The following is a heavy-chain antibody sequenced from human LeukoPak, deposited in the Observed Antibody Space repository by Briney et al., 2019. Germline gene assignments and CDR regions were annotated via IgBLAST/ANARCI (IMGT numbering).Heavy chain of an antibody. V-gene: IGHV4-39*07. Sequence: SETLSLTCTVSGASITSSSYYWGWIRQPPGKGLEWIGSIYYSGSTYYNPSLKSRVTISVDTSKNQFSLKLNSVTAADTAVYYCARVHSSSWCKDYWGQGTLVTVSS. CDR1: GASITSSSYY. D-gene: IGHD6-13*01. CDR3: ARVHSSSWCKDY. J-gene: IGHJ4*02. CDR2: IYYSGST.